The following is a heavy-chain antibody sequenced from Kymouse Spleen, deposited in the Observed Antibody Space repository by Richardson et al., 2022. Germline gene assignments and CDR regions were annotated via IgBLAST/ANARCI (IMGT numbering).Heavy chain of an antibody. Sequence: EVQLVESGGGLVQPGGSLRLSCAASGFTFSSYWMSWVRQAPGKGLEWVANIKQDGSEKYYVDSVKGRFTISRDNAKNSLYLQMNSLRAEDTAVYYCARLGCSSTSCYGNFDYWGQGTLVTVSS. V-gene: IGHV3-7*01. CDR2: IKQDGSEK. J-gene: IGHJ4*02. CDR3: ARLGCSSTSCYGNFDY. D-gene: IGHD2-2*02. CDR1: GFTFSSYW.